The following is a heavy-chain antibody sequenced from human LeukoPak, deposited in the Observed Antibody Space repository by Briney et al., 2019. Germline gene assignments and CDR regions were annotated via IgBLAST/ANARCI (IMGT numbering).Heavy chain of an antibody. CDR1: GGSISSGGYS. D-gene: IGHD4-17*01. CDR2: IYHSGST. Sequence: SQTLSLTCAVSGGSISSGGYSWSWIRQPPGKGLEWIGYIYHSGSTYYNPSLKSRVTVSVDRSKNQFSLKLSSVTAADTAVYYCARDNGDYYGMDVWGQGTTVTVSS. CDR3: ARDNGDYYGMDV. V-gene: IGHV4-30-2*01. J-gene: IGHJ6*02.